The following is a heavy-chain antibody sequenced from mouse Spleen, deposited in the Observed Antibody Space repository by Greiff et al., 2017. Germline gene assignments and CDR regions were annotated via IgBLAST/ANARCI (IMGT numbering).Heavy chain of an antibody. CDR1: GYTFTDYN. Sequence: VQLQQSGPELVKPGASVKMSCKASGYTFTDYNMHWVKQSHGKSLEWIGYINPNNGGTSYNQKFKGKATLTVNKSSSTAYMELRSLTSEDSAVYYCARGEGFITPYFDYWGQGTTLTVSS. CDR2: INPNNGGT. J-gene: IGHJ2*01. D-gene: IGHD1-1*01. CDR3: ARGEGFITPYFDY. V-gene: IGHV1-22*01.